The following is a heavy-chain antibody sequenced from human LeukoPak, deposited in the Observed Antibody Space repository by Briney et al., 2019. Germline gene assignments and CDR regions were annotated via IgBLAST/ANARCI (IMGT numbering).Heavy chain of an antibody. CDR1: GGSISSSSYY. CDR3: ARYDFWSGHHLDY. D-gene: IGHD3-3*01. J-gene: IGHJ4*02. CDR2: IYYSGST. Sequence: PSETLSLTCTVSGGSISSSSYYWGWIRQPPGKGLEWIGSIYYSGSTYYNPSLKSRVTISVDTSKNQSSLKLSSVTAADTAVYYCARYDFWSGHHLDYWGQGTLVTVSS. V-gene: IGHV4-39*01.